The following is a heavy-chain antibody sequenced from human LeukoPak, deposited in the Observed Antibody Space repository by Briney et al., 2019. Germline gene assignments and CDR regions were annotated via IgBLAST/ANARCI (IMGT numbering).Heavy chain of an antibody. CDR3: ARDRGAYCGGDCYLGFDY. CDR2: IAGSSGYI. Sequence: GGSLRLSCAASGFTFSSYAMNWVRQAPGKGLEWVSSIAGSSGYISYADSVKGRFTISRNNAKKSLYLQMTSLTAEDTAVYYCARDRGAYCGGDCYLGFDYWGRGTLVTVSS. D-gene: IGHD2-21*02. J-gene: IGHJ4*01. CDR1: GFTFSSYA. V-gene: IGHV3-21*01.